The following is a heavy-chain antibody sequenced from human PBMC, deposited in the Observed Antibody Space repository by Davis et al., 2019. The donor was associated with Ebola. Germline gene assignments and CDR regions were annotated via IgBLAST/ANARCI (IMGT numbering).Heavy chain of an antibody. Sequence: PSETLSLTCTVSGGSISSGDYYWSWLRQPPGKGLEWIGFFHNSGNTNYNPSLKSRVTISVDTSKNQFSLKLSSVTAADTAVYYCATQKDYGDYAVGYWGQGTLVTVSS. V-gene: IGHV4-61*08. CDR3: ATQKDYGDYAVGY. J-gene: IGHJ4*02. D-gene: IGHD4-17*01. CDR1: GGSISSGDYY. CDR2: FHNSGNT.